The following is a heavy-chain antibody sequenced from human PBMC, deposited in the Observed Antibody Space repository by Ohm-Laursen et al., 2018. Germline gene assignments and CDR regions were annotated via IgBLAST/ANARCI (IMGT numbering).Heavy chain of an antibody. Sequence: SLRLSCSASGFTFSSYATNWVRQAPGEGLEWVSGISGRGDRTYYADSVKGRFTISRDNSKNTVYLQMNSLRAEDTAVYYCAKADSTGSRWYYFDYWGQGALVTVSS. CDR1: GFTFSSYA. D-gene: IGHD2-8*02. J-gene: IGHJ4*02. CDR2: ISGRGDRT. CDR3: AKADSTGSRWYYFDY. V-gene: IGHV3-23*01.